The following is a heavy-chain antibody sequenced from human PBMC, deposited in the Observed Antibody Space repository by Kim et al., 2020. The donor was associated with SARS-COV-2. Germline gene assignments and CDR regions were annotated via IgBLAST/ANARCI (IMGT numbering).Heavy chain of an antibody. CDR3: AKVDSRAWSSSWDDAFDI. D-gene: IGHD6-13*01. CDR2: ISYDGSNK. J-gene: IGHJ3*02. V-gene: IGHV3-30*18. Sequence: GGSLRLSCAASGFTFSSYGMHWVRQAPGKGLEWVAVISYDGSNKYYADSVKGRFTISRDNSKNTLYLQMNSLRAEDTAVYYCAKVDSRAWSSSWDDAFDIWGQGTMVTVSS. CDR1: GFTFSSYG.